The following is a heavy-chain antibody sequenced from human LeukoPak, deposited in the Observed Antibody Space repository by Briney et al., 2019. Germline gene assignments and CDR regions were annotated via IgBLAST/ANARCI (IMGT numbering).Heavy chain of an antibody. Sequence: PGGSLRLSCAASGFTFSSYGMHWVRHAPGKGLEWVAFIRYDGSNKYYADSVKGRFTISRDNSKNTLYLQMNSLRAEDTAVYYCAKDPRTYYYDSSSAPVWGQGTLVTVSS. D-gene: IGHD3-22*01. CDR1: GFTFSSYG. CDR3: AKDPRTYYYDSSSAPV. V-gene: IGHV3-30*02. CDR2: IRYDGSNK. J-gene: IGHJ4*02.